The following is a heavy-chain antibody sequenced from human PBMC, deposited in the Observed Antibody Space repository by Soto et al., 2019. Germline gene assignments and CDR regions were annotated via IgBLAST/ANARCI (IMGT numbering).Heavy chain of an antibody. J-gene: IGHJ3*02. Sequence: SETLSLTCTVSGYSISSGYYWGWIRQPPGKGLEWIGSIYHSGSTYYNPSLKSRVTISVDTSKNQFSLKLSSVTAADTAVYYCARERYCSSTSCYVDAFDIWGQGTMVTVSS. D-gene: IGHD2-2*01. V-gene: IGHV4-38-2*02. CDR3: ARERYCSSTSCYVDAFDI. CDR1: GYSISSGYY. CDR2: IYHSGST.